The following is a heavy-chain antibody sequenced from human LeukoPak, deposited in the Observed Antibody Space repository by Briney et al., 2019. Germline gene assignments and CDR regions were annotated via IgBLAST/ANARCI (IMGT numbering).Heavy chain of an antibody. CDR1: GGSISSGSYY. D-gene: IGHD6-19*01. Sequence: SQTLSLTCTVSGGSISSGSYYWSWIRQPAGKGLEWIGRIYTSGSTNYNPSLKSRVTISVDTSKNQFSLKLSSVTAADTAVYYCASVRGYSSGWYASGFDPWGQGTLVTVSS. V-gene: IGHV4-61*02. J-gene: IGHJ5*02. CDR2: IYTSGST. CDR3: ASVRGYSSGWYASGFDP.